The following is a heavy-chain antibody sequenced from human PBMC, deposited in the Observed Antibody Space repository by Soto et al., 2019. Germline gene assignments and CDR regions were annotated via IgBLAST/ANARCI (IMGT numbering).Heavy chain of an antibody. J-gene: IGHJ6*02. D-gene: IGHD4-17*01. CDR1: GGSISSGGYY. CDR2: IYYSGST. Sequence: PSETLSLTCTVSGGSISSGGYYWSWIRQHPGKGLEWIGYIYYSGSTYYNPSLKSRVTISVDTSKNQFSLKLSSVTAADTAVYYCARDSPYGGTGVYYYYGMDVWGQGTTVTVSS. CDR3: ARDSPYGGTGVYYYYGMDV. V-gene: IGHV4-31*03.